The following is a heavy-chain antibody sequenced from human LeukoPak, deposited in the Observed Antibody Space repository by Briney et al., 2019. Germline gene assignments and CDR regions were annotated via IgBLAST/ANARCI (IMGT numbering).Heavy chain of an antibody. J-gene: IGHJ3*02. D-gene: IGHD3-22*01. CDR1: GYTFTGYY. Sequence: ASVKVSCKASGYTFTGYYMHWVRQAPGLGLEWMGWINPNSGGTNYAQKFQGRVTMTRDTSISTAYMELSRLRSDDTAVYYCARATKEYYYDSSGYRRYAFDIWGQGTMVTVSS. CDR2: INPNSGGT. CDR3: ARATKEYYYDSSGYRRYAFDI. V-gene: IGHV1-2*02.